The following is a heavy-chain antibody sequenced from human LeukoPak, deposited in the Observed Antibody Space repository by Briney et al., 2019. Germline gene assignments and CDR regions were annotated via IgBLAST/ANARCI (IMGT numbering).Heavy chain of an antibody. D-gene: IGHD3-16*02. Sequence: PSETLSLTCTVSGGSFSSDSYYWRWIRQPPGKGLDGTGYIYYSGSTNYNPSIKSRVTISVDTSKNQFSLKLSSVTAADTAVYYCARGGITFGGVIAHLDNWGQGTLVTVSS. V-gene: IGHV4-61*01. J-gene: IGHJ4*02. CDR2: IYYSGST. CDR3: ARGGITFGGVIAHLDN. CDR1: GGSFSSDSYY.